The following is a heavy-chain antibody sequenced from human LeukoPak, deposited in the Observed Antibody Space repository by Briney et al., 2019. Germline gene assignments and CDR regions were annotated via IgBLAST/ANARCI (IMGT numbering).Heavy chain of an antibody. D-gene: IGHD2-2*01. CDR1: GFTFTTYA. CDR2: ISGSGGST. V-gene: IGHV3-23*01. J-gene: IGHJ4*02. Sequence: GPLRLSCAASGFTFTTYAMSWVRQAPGKGLEWVSGISGSGGSTYYADSVKGRFTISRDNSKNTLHLQMNSLRAEDTAVYYCARRYCSSTSCPVDYWGQGTLVTVSS. CDR3: ARRYCSSTSCPVDY.